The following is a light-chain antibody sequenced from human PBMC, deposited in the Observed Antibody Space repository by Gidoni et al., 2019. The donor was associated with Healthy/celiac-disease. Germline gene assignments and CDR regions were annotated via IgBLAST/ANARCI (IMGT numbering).Light chain of an antibody. CDR3: QKYNSAPT. J-gene: IGKJ2*01. Sequence: DIQLTQSPSSLSASVGDRVTITCRASQGISNYLAWYQQKPGKVPKLLIYAASTLQSGVPSRCSGSGSGTDFTLTISSLQPEDVATYYCQKYNSAPTFXQXTKLEIK. CDR1: QGISNY. V-gene: IGKV1-27*01. CDR2: AAS.